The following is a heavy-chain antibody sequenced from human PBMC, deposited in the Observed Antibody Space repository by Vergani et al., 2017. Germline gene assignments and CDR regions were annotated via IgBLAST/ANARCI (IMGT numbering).Heavy chain of an antibody. CDR2: TRYDGIVE. J-gene: IGHJ6*02. CDR3: ARGKDCGGSSCNGSPYYGLDL. V-gene: IGHV3-30*02. CDR1: GFTFTNYG. Sequence: QVQLVESGGGVVQPGGSLRLSCAASGFTFTNYGMHWVRQAPGKGLEWVAFTRYDGIVEYYGDSVRGRFTISRDNSKNTLYLQMNRLRVEETAVYYCARGKDCGGSSCNGSPYYGLDLWGQGTTVTVSS. D-gene: IGHD2-15*01.